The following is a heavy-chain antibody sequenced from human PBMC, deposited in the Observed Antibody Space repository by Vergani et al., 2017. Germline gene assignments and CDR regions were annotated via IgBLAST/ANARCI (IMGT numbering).Heavy chain of an antibody. CDR1: GYIFTSYG. CDR3: ARDARSGYSSGWYSENYFDY. CDR2: ISAYNGNT. Sequence: QVQLVQSGAEVKKPGASVKVSCKASGYIFTSYGINWVRQAPGQGLEWMGWISAYNGNTNYAQKLQGRVTMTTDTSTSTAYMELRSLRSDDTAVYYCARDARSGYSSGWYSENYFDYWGQGTLVTVSS. D-gene: IGHD6-19*01. J-gene: IGHJ4*02. V-gene: IGHV1-18*01.